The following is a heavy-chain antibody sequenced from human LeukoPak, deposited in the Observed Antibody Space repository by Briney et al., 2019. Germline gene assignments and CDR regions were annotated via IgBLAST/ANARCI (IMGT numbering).Heavy chain of an antibody. D-gene: IGHD6-13*01. CDR1: GFTFSSYS. J-gene: IGHJ4*02. Sequence: PGGSLRLSCAASGFTFSSYSMNWVRQAPGKGLEWVSSISSSSSYIYYADSVKGRFTIARDNAKKSLYLQMNSLRAEDTAVYYCAGRYNSRCYELCYWGQGTLVTVPS. V-gene: IGHV3-21*01. CDR2: ISSSSSYI. CDR3: AGRYNSRCYELCY.